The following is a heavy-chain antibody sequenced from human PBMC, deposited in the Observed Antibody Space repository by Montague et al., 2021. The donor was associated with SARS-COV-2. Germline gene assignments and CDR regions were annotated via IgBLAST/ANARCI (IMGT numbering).Heavy chain of an antibody. V-gene: IGHV3-23*01. CDR3: AKVGGYSYGLSDY. CDR2: VGGGGRRT. Sequence: SRRLSCAASGFIFSSNAMSWVRQAPGKGLEWVSTVGGGGRRTYYSDSVKGRFTISRDNPKNTLYLQMNSLRAEDTAVYYCAKVGGYSYGLSDYWGQGTLVTVSS. D-gene: IGHD5-18*01. CDR1: GFIFSSNA. J-gene: IGHJ4*02.